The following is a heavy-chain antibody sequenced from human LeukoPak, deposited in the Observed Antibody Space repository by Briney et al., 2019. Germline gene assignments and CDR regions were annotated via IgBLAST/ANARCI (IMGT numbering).Heavy chain of an antibody. Sequence: GGSLRLSCAASGFIVSSNYMSWVRQAPGKGLEWVSVIYAGGSPFYADSVKGRFTISRGNSKNTVYLQMNSLGAEDTAVYYCARGRQCDYWGQGTLVTVSS. J-gene: IGHJ4*02. CDR2: IYAGGSP. CDR1: GFIVSSNY. V-gene: IGHV3-53*01. D-gene: IGHD4-11*01. CDR3: ARGRQCDY.